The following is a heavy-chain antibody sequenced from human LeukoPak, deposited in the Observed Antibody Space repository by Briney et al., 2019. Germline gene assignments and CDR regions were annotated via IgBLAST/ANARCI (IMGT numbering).Heavy chain of an antibody. CDR2: INHSGST. CDR3: ARPGKQLWSNFDY. V-gene: IGHV4-34*01. CDR1: GGSFSGYY. Sequence: SETLSLTCAVYGGSFSGYYWSWIRQPPGKGLEWIGEINHSGSTNYNPSLKSRVTISVDTSKNQFSLKLSSVTAADTAVYYCARPGKQLWSNFDYWGQGTLVTVSS. J-gene: IGHJ4*02. D-gene: IGHD5-18*01.